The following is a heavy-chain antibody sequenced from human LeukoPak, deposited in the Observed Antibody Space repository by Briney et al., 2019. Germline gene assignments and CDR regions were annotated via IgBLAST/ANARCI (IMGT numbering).Heavy chain of an antibody. Sequence: SETLSLTCTVSGGSISSYYWSWIRQPPGKGLEWIGYIYYSGSTNYNPSLKSRVTISVDTSKNQFSLKLSSVTADDTAVYYCARAQLLLSDFDIWGQGTMVTVSS. V-gene: IGHV4-59*01. CDR2: IYYSGST. D-gene: IGHD5-24*01. CDR1: GGSISSYY. CDR3: ARAQLLLSDFDI. J-gene: IGHJ3*02.